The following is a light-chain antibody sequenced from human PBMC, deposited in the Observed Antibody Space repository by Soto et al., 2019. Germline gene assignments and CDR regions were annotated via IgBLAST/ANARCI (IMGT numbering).Light chain of an antibody. CDR1: QGITSA. CDR2: IAS. J-gene: IGKJ5*01. Sequence: AIQLTQSPSSLSAFVGDRVTITCRASQGITSALAWYQQKPGKAPKLLISIASSLESGVPSRFSGSGSGTDFTLTISSLQPEDFATYFCQQFSSYPITFGQGTRLEIK. CDR3: QQFSSYPIT. V-gene: IGKV1-13*02.